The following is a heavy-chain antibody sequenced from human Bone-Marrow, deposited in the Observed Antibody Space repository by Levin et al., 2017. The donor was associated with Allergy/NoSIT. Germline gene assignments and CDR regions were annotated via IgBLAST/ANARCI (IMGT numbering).Heavy chain of an antibody. CDR2: ITSDGSSK. Sequence: GESLKISCAASGFPFSSYGMHWVRQGPGKGLEWVALITSDGSSKFFADSVKGRFTISRDNSKNTLHLQMSSLRPEDTAVYYCAKGGDMDVWGQGTTVTVSS. J-gene: IGHJ6*02. CDR3: AKGGDMDV. D-gene: IGHD3-10*01. V-gene: IGHV3-30*02. CDR1: GFPFSSYG.